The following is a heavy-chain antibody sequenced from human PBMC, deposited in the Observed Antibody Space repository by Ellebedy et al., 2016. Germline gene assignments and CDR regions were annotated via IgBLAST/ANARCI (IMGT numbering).Heavy chain of an antibody. CDR2: IKQDGNEE. V-gene: IGHV3-7*04. Sequence: GESLKISXAASGFTFSTYWMSWVRQAPGKGLEWVANIKQDGNEEYYVDSVKGRFTISRDNAKNSLYLQMNSLRAEDTAVYYCARAISTGMDVWGQGTTVTVSS. CDR3: ARAISTGMDV. J-gene: IGHJ6*02. CDR1: GFTFSTYW.